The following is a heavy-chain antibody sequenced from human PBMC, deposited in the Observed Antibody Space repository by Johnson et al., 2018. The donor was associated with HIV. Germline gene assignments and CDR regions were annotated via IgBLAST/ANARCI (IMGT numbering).Heavy chain of an antibody. Sequence: VQLVESGGGVVQPGRSLRLSCAASGFTFSTYDMHWVRQAPGRGLEWVANIKQDGSEKFYVDSVKGRFTISRDNAENSLYLQMNSLRAEDTAVYYCARANYYHNWGQGTMVTVSS. CDR1: GFTFSTYD. J-gene: IGHJ3*02. CDR2: IKQDGSEK. CDR3: ARANYYHN. V-gene: IGHV3-7*01. D-gene: IGHD3-10*01.